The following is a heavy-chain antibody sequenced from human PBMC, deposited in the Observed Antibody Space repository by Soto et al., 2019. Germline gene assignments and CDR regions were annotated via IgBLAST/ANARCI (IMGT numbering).Heavy chain of an antibody. D-gene: IGHD3-22*01. Sequence: PVESLKISCKGSGYSFTNFWIGWVRQMPGKGLEWMGIIYPGDSDTRYSPSFQGQVTISADKSISTAYLQWSSLKASDTAMYYCATIPYYYDSSGYYSSFHYWGQGTPVTVSS. CDR3: ATIPYYYDSSGYYSSFHY. CDR2: IYPGDSDT. CDR1: GYSFTNFW. J-gene: IGHJ4*02. V-gene: IGHV5-51*01.